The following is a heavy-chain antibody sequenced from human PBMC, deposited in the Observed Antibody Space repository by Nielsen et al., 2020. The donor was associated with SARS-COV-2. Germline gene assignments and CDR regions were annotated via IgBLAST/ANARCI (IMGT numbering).Heavy chain of an antibody. V-gene: IGHV3-30-3*01. D-gene: IGHD6-19*01. CDR2: ISYDGSNK. CDR1: GFTFSSYA. CDR3: ARDGSGRYIGY. Sequence: GESLKISCAASGFTFSSYAMHWVRQAPGKGLEWVAVISYDGSNKYYADSVKGRFTISRDNSKNTLYLQMNSLRAEDTAVYYCARDGSGRYIGYWGQGTLVTVSS. J-gene: IGHJ4*02.